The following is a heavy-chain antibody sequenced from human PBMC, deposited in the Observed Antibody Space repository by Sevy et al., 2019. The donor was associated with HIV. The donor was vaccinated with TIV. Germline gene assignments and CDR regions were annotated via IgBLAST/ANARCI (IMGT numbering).Heavy chain of an antibody. CDR1: GGTFSSYA. CDR2: IIPIFGTA. J-gene: IGHJ4*02. Sequence: ASVKVSCKASGGTFSSYAISWVRQAPGQGLEWMGGIIPIFGTANYAQKFQGRVTITADESTSTTYMELSSLRSEDTAVYFCVRGITSMFGGGYYFDYWGQGTLVTVSS. CDR3: VRGITSMFGGGYYFDY. D-gene: IGHD5-18*01. V-gene: IGHV1-69*13.